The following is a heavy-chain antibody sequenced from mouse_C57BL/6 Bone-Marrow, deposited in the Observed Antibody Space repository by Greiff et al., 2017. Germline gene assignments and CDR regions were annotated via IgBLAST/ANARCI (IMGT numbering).Heavy chain of an antibody. Sequence: QVQLQQPGAGLVKPGASVKMSCKASGYTFTSYWITWVKQRPGQSLEWIGDIYPGSGSTNYHEKFKSKATLTVDTTSSTAYMQLSSLTSEDSAVYYCDYSNYGRTCYLDYWGKGTTLTVSS. J-gene: IGHJ2*01. CDR1: GYTFTSYW. CDR2: IYPGSGST. CDR3: DYSNYGRTCYLDY. V-gene: IGHV1-55*01. D-gene: IGHD2-5*01.